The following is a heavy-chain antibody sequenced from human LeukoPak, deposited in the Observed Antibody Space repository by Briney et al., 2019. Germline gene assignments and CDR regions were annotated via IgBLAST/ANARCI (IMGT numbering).Heavy chain of an antibody. CDR1: GGSISSSNW. J-gene: IGHJ4*02. D-gene: IGHD4-17*01. CDR2: IYHSGST. CDR3: ASITDYGDYVRDDY. V-gene: IGHV4-4*02. Sequence: SETLSLTCAVSGGSISSSNWWSWVRQPPGKGLEWIGEIYHSGSTNYNPSLKSRVTISVDTSKNQFSLKLSSVTAADTAVYYCASITDYGDYVRDDYWGQGTLVTVSS.